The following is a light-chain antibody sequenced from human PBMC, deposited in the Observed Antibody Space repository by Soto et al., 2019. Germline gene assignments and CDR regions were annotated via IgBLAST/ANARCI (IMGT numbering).Light chain of an antibody. V-gene: IGLV1-44*01. CDR3: AAWDDSLNGVV. CDR1: SSNIGSNT. CDR2: SNN. J-gene: IGLJ2*01. Sequence: QSVLTQPPSASGTPGQRVTISCSGSSSNIGSNTVNWYQQLPGTAPKLLIYSNNQRPSGVPDRFSASKSGTSASLAISGLQCEDEADYYSAAWDDSLNGVVFGGGPKLTVL.